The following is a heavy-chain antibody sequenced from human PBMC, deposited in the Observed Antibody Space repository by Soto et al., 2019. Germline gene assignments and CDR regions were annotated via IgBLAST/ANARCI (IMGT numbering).Heavy chain of an antibody. CDR1: GCTLIGYW. CDR2: IDPSDSYT. D-gene: IGHD1-26*01. CDR3: ARPYSGGPNDPFDV. V-gene: IGHV5-10-1*01. J-gene: IGHJ3*01. Sequence: GVSLKVSWKGAGCTLIGYWSGWMSQMHGKGLEWMGRIDPSDSYTNYSPSFQGHVTISADKSISTAYLQWSSLKASDTAMYYCARPYSGGPNDPFDVWGQGTMVTVSS.